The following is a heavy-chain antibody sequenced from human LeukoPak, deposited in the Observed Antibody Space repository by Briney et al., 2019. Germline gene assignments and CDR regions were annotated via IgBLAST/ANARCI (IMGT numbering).Heavy chain of an antibody. CDR3: AKDYVGGCDSGAFDI. CDR1: GFTFRSYA. Sequence: GGSLRLSCEASGFTFRSYAMTWVRQAPGKGLEWVSAISGSGAKTYYADSVKGRFTISRDNSKNTLYLQMNSLRAEDTAVYYCAKDYVGGCDSGAFDIWGQGTMVTVSS. V-gene: IGHV3-23*01. CDR2: ISGSGAKT. D-gene: IGHD5-12*01. J-gene: IGHJ3*02.